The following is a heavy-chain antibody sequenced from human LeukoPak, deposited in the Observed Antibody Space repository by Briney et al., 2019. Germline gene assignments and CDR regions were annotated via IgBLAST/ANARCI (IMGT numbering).Heavy chain of an antibody. J-gene: IGHJ3*02. D-gene: IGHD3-10*01. CDR1: GGSISSGGYY. Sequence: PSETLSLTCTVSGGSISSGGYYWSWIRQHPGKGLEWIGYIYYSGSTYYNPSLKSRVTISVDTSKNQFSLKLSSVTAADTAVYYCARYLLLFDAFDIWGQGTMVTVSS. CDR2: IYYSGST. CDR3: ARYLLLFDAFDI. V-gene: IGHV4-31*03.